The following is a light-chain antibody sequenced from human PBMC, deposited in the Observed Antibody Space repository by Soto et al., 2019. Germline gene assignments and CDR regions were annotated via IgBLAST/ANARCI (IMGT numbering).Light chain of an antibody. CDR1: SSDIGRYNL. Sequence: QSALTQPASVSGSPGQSITISCTGTSSDIGRYNLVSWYQQHPGKAPKLIIYEDIERPSGVSDRFSGSKSGNTASLTISGLQTEDEADYYCCSYAGGASFVFGGGTKLTVL. J-gene: IGLJ2*01. CDR3: CSYAGGASFV. CDR2: EDI. V-gene: IGLV2-23*02.